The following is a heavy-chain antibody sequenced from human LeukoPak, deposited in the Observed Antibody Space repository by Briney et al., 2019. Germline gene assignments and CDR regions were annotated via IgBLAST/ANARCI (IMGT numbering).Heavy chain of an antibody. CDR3: AACSTVPLYGMDV. J-gene: IGHJ6*02. CDR1: GGTFSSYA. CDR2: ITPIFGTA. Sequence: SVKVSCKASGGTFSSYAISWVRQAPGQGLEWMGGITPIFGTANYAQKFQGRVTITADESTSTAYMELSSLRSEDTAVYCCAACSTVPLYGMDVWGQGTTVTVSS. V-gene: IGHV1-69*13. D-gene: IGHD2-2*01.